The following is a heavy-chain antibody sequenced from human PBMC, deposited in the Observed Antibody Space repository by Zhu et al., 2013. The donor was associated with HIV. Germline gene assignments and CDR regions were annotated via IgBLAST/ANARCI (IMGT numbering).Heavy chain of an antibody. V-gene: IGHV1-46*01. CDR2: INPSGGSS. CDR3: ARAASHCGYFQLSLALTS. D-gene: IGHD5-12*01. CDR1: GYTFSDYY. Sequence: QVHLVQSGTEVKKPGASVKISCKTSGYTFSDYYIHWVRQAPGQGLQWLGMINPSGGSSIYGQGFQGKLTLAVDTSTTTSYMVLTSLKSDETAVYYCARAASHCGYFQLSLALTSWGQGTQVTVSS. J-gene: IGHJ4*02.